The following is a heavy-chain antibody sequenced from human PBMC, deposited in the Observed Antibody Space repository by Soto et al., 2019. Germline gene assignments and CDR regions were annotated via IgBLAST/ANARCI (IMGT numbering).Heavy chain of an antibody. CDR2: ISSSSSHK. CDR1: GFTFNYFT. J-gene: IGHJ3*02. Sequence: EVQLVESGGGLGKPGESLRLSCAASGFTFNYFTMNWVRQAPGKGLEWVASISSSSSHKYSADSVRGRFTFSRDNANNSLYLQMNSLRVEDTAVYYCARLRSDAFDIWGQGTLVTVSS. CDR3: ARLRSDAFDI. D-gene: IGHD4-17*01. V-gene: IGHV3-21*04.